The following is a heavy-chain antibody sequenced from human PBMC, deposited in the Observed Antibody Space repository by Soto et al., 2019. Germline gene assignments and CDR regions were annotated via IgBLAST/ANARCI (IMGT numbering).Heavy chain of an antibody. Sequence: GGSLRLSCVVSGFTFSISTMSWVRQAPGKGRECVSRIEGRSGSPCYRDSVKSRYTIPSDNSKNTLYLQINTLRADYTSVYYCAKKYSDPAPAFEYWGQGTLVTVSS. CDR3: AKKYSDPAPAFEY. CDR2: IEGRSGSP. V-gene: IGHV3-23*01. D-gene: IGHD5-12*01. CDR1: GFTFSIST. J-gene: IGHJ4*02.